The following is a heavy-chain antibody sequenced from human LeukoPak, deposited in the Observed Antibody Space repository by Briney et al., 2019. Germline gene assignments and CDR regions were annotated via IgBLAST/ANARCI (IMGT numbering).Heavy chain of an antibody. Sequence: SETLSLTCTVSGGSISSSSYYWGWIRQPPGKGLEWFGYIYYSGSTNYNPSLKSRVTISVDTSKNQFSLKLSSVTAADTAVYYCARGPSYHGGYFDYWGQGTLVTVSS. CDR2: IYYSGST. J-gene: IGHJ4*02. CDR3: ARGPSYHGGYFDY. CDR1: GGSISSSSYY. D-gene: IGHD2-2*01. V-gene: IGHV4-61*05.